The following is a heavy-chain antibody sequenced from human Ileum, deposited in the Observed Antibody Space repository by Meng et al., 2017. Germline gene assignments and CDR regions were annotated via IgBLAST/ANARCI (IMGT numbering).Heavy chain of an antibody. CDR3: ARSSLGWPFLPFDY. J-gene: IGHJ4*02. CDR2: IIPILGIA. CDR1: GGTFSSYT. D-gene: IGHD3-3*01. Sequence: QVQLVQSGAEVKKPGSSVKVSCTASGGTFSSYTIIWVRQAPGQGLEWMGRIIPILGIANYAQKFQGRVTITADKSTSTAYMELSSLRSEDTAVYYCARSSLGWPFLPFDYWGQGTLVTVSS. V-gene: IGHV1-69*02.